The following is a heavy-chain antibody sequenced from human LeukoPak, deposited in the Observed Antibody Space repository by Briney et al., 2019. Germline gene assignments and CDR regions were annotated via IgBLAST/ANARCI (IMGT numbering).Heavy chain of an antibody. Sequence: ASVKVSCKASGYTFTSYGISWVRQAPGQGLEWMGWISAYNGNTNYAQKLQGRVTMTTDTSTSTAYMELRSLRSDDTAVYYCARDRNSGSYFPTTSDYWGQGTLVTVSS. V-gene: IGHV1-18*01. CDR1: GYTFTSYG. D-gene: IGHD1-26*01. J-gene: IGHJ4*02. CDR2: ISAYNGNT. CDR3: ARDRNSGSYFPTTSDY.